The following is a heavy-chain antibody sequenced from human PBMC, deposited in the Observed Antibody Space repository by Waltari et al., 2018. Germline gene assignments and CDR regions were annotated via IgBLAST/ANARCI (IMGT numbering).Heavy chain of an antibody. D-gene: IGHD1-1*01. V-gene: IGHV5-10-1*01. Sequence: EVQLVQSGAEVKKPGESLRISCEGSGYDFSTYWITWVRHMPGKGLEWMGRIDPSDSCTNYSPSFRGHVTISVDRSISTAYIQWSGLRASDTAIYYCARTSTRDFYYMDVWGKGTTVTVSS. CDR2: IDPSDSCT. CDR1: GYDFSTYW. CDR3: ARTSTRDFYYMDV. J-gene: IGHJ6*03.